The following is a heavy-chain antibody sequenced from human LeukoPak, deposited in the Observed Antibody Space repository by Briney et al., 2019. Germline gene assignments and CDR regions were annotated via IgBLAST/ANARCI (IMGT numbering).Heavy chain of an antibody. CDR1: GGSISSYY. Sequence: SETLSLTCTVSGGSISSYYWSRIRQPPGKGLEWIGEINHSGSTNYNPSLKSRVTISVDTSKNQFSLKLSSVTAADTAVYYCARDRSGIEVTPLGYWGQGTLVTVSS. V-gene: IGHV4-34*01. CDR2: INHSGST. D-gene: IGHD1-26*01. J-gene: IGHJ4*02. CDR3: ARDRSGIEVTPLGY.